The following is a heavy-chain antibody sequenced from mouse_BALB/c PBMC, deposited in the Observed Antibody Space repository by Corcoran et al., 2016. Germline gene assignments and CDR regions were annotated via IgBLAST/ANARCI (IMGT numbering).Heavy chain of an antibody. Sequence: DVQLQESGPGLVKPSQSLSLTCSVTGYSITSGYYWNWIRQFPGNKLEWMGYISYDGSNNYNPSLKNRISITRDKSKNQFFLKLNSVTTEDTATYYCATLLRPFDYWGQGTTLTVSS. V-gene: IGHV3-6*02. CDR3: ATLLRPFDY. CDR2: ISYDGSN. CDR1: GYSITSGYY. D-gene: IGHD1-2*01. J-gene: IGHJ2*01.